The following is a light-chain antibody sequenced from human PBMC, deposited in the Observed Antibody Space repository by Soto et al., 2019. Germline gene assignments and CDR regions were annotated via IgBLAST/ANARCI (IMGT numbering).Light chain of an antibody. Sequence: QSVLTQPASVSGSPGQSITISCTGTSSDVGGYNYVSWYQQHPGKAPKLMIYEVSNRPSGLSNRFSGSKSGNTASLTISGLQAEDEADYYCSSYTINTHVVFGGGTKLTVL. CDR1: SSDVGGYNY. V-gene: IGLV2-14*01. J-gene: IGLJ2*01. CDR2: EVS. CDR3: SSYTINTHVV.